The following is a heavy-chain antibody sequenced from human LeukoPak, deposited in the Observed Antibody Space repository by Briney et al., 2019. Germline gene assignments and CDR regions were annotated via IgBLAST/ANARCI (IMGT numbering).Heavy chain of an antibody. CDR1: GFTFSNAW. CDR2: IKSKTDGGTT. CDR3: AAGYSDYGY. D-gene: IGHD5-12*01. V-gene: IGHV3-15*05. Sequence: GGSLRLSCAASGFTFSNAWMSWVRQAPGKGLEWVGRIKSKTDGGTTDYAAPVKGRFTISRDDSKNTLYLQMNSLRAEDTAVYYCAAGYSDYGYWGQGTLVTVSS. J-gene: IGHJ4*02.